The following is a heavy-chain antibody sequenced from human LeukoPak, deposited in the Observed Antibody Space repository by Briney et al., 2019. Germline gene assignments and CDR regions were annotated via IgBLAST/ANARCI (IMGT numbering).Heavy chain of an antibody. CDR1: GFTFSNAW. V-gene: IGHV3-15*01. D-gene: IGHD2-2*01. J-gene: IGHJ4*02. CDR3: TTAYCSSTSCHLDY. Sequence: GGSLRLSCAASGFTFSNAWMSWVRQAPGKGLEWVGRIKSKTDGGTTDYAAPVKGRFTISRDDSKNTLYLQMNSLKTEDTAVYYCTTAYCSSTSCHLDYWGQGTLVTVSS. CDR2: IKSKTDGGTT.